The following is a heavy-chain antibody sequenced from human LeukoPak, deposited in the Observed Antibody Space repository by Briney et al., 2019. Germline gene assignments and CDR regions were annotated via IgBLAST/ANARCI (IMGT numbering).Heavy chain of an antibody. CDR1: GGSFSGYY. Sequence: PSETLSLTCAVYGGSFSGYYWSWIRQPPGKGLEWIGEINHSGSTNYNPSLKSRVTISVDTSKNQFSLKLSSVTAADTAVYYCARIPDYGDYDPSYGYFDLWGRGTLVTVSS. V-gene: IGHV4-34*01. J-gene: IGHJ2*01. CDR2: INHSGST. CDR3: ARIPDYGDYDPSYGYFDL. D-gene: IGHD4-17*01.